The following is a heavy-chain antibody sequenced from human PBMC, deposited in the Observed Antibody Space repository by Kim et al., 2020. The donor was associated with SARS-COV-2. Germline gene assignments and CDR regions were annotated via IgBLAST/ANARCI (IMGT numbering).Heavy chain of an antibody. Sequence: RSRVTLSVDTSKNQFSLKLSSVTAADTAVYYCERLGMGWVLLAPEYYFDYWGEGTLVTVSS. V-gene: IGHV4-39*01. CDR3: ERLGMGWVLLAPEYYFDY. J-gene: IGHJ4*02. D-gene: IGHD1-26*01.